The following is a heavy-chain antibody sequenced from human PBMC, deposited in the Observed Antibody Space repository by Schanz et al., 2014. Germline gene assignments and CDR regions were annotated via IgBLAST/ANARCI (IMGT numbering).Heavy chain of an antibody. Sequence: VQLVESGGGVVQPGRSLRLSCAASGFIFSVYGMHWVRQAPGKGLEWVAVISYDGRNKYYADSVKGRFTISRDNSKNTLYLQMNSLRAEDTAVYYCAKQIHYDILTVTRNWGQGTLVTVSS. CDR1: GFIFSVYG. CDR2: ISYDGRNK. J-gene: IGHJ4*02. V-gene: IGHV3-30*19. D-gene: IGHD3-9*01. CDR3: AKQIHYDILTVTRN.